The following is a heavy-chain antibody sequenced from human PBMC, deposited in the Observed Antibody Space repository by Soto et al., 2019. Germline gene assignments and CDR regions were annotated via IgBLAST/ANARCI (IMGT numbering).Heavy chain of an antibody. CDR2: IYYSGST. Sequence: SETLSLTCTVSGGSISSGDYYWSWIRQPPGKGLEWIGYIYYSGSTYYNPSLKSRVTISVDTSKNQFSLKLSSVTAADTAVYYCARGEDFWSGYYSDYWGQGTLVTVSS. J-gene: IGHJ4*02. V-gene: IGHV4-30-4*01. CDR3: ARGEDFWSGYYSDY. D-gene: IGHD3-3*01. CDR1: GGSISSGDYY.